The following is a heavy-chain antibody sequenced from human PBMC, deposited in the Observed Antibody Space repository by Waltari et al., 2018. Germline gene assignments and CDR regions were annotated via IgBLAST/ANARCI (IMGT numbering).Heavy chain of an antibody. CDR3: AREIMGPFDY. CDR1: GLTFSSYG. Sequence: QVQLVESGGGVVQPGGSLRLSWAASGLTFSSYGMHWVRQAPGKGLEWVAFIRYDGSNKYYADSVKGRFTISRDNSKNTLYLQMNSLRAEDTAVYYCAREIMGPFDYWGQGTLVTVSS. V-gene: IGHV3-30*02. D-gene: IGHD2-8*01. CDR2: IRYDGSNK. J-gene: IGHJ4*02.